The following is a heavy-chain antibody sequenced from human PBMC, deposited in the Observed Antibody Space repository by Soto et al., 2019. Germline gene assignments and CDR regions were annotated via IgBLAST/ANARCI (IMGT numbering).Heavy chain of an antibody. Sequence: QVQLVESGGGVVQPGRSLRLSCAASGFTFNSYGMHWVRQAPGKGLEWVAVIWYDGSNTYYADSVKGRFTISRDNSKNTLDLQMNSLRAEDTAVYYCARSLNTVDDLDYRGQGSLVTVSS. V-gene: IGHV3-33*01. J-gene: IGHJ4*02. CDR2: IWYDGSNT. CDR1: GFTFNSYG. D-gene: IGHD4-17*01. CDR3: ARSLNTVDDLDY.